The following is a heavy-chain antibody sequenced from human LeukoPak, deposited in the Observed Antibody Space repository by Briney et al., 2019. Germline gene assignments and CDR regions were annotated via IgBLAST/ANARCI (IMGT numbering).Heavy chain of an antibody. Sequence: KPSETLSLTCAVYSGSFSGNYWSWIRQPPGKGLEWIGEINHSGSTNYNPSLKSRVTISVDTSKNQFSLKLSSVTAADTAVYYCARGVYYDSSGPRGWFDPWGQGTLVTVSS. CDR2: INHSGST. CDR1: SGSFSGNY. V-gene: IGHV4-34*01. CDR3: ARGVYYDSSGPRGWFDP. D-gene: IGHD3-22*01. J-gene: IGHJ5*02.